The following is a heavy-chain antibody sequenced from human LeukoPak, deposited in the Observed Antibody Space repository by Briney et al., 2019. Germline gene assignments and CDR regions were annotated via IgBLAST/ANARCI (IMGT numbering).Heavy chain of an antibody. J-gene: IGHJ4*02. CDR1: GGSISSYY. CDR2: IYYTGST. D-gene: IGHD5-18*01. V-gene: IGHV4-59*01. CDR3: ARGGYSYRYDY. Sequence: SETLSLTCTVSGGSISSYYRSWIRQPPGKGLEWIGYIYYTGSTNYNPSLKSRVTMSVDTSKNQFSLKLRSVTAADTAVYYCARGGYSYRYDYWGQGTLVTVSS.